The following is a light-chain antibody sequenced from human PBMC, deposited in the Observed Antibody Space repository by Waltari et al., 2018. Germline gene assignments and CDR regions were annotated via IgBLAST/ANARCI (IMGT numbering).Light chain of an antibody. CDR3: QQYDNLC. J-gene: IGKJ4*01. Sequence: DIQMTQSPSSLSASVGDRVTITCQASQDISNYLNWYQQKPGKAPKLLIYDASNLETGVPSRFSGSGSGTDFTFTISSLQPEDIATYYCQQYDNLCFGGGTKVEIK. V-gene: IGKV1-33*01. CDR2: DAS. CDR1: QDISNY.